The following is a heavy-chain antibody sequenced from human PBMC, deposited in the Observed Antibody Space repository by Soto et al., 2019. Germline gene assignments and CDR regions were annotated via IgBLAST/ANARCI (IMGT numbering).Heavy chain of an antibody. J-gene: IGHJ5*02. CDR2: FDPEDGET. V-gene: IGHV1-24*01. Sequence: ASVKVSCKVSGYTLTELSMHWVGQAPGKGLEWMGGFDPEDGETIYAQKFQGRVTMTEDTSTDTAYMELSSLRSEDTAVYYCATCAVTIFGVVDNWFDPWGQGTLVTVSS. D-gene: IGHD3-3*01. CDR1: GYTLTELS. CDR3: ATCAVTIFGVVDNWFDP.